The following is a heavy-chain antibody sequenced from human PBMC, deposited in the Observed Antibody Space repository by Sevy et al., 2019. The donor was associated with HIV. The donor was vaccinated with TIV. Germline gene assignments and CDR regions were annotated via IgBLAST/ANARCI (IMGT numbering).Heavy chain of an antibody. Sequence: GESLKISCVASGFTFDDYGMSWVRQAPGKGLEWVSGINWNGGSTGYADSVKGRFTISRDNAKNSLYLQMNSLRAEDTALYYCARRYYYDSSGYQHAFDIWGQGTMVTVSS. CDR1: GFTFDDYG. CDR3: ARRYYYDSSGYQHAFDI. D-gene: IGHD3-22*01. V-gene: IGHV3-20*04. CDR2: INWNGGST. J-gene: IGHJ3*02.